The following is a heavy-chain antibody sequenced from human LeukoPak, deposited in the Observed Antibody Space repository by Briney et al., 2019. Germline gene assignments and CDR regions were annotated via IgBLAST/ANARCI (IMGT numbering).Heavy chain of an antibody. CDR2: TNHSGST. J-gene: IGHJ4*02. CDR1: GGSIPSYY. D-gene: IGHD6-13*01. CDR3: ARDKPAAGTRFYFDY. Sequence: SETLSLTCTVSGGSIPSYYWSWLRQPPGKGLEWIGETNHSGSTNYNPSLKSRVPISVDTSKNQFSLKLSSVTAADTAVYYCARDKPAAGTRFYFDYWGQGTLVTVSP. V-gene: IGHV4-34*01.